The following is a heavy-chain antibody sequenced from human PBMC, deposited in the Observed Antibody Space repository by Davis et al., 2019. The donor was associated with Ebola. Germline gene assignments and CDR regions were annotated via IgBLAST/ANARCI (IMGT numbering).Heavy chain of an antibody. J-gene: IGHJ6*02. V-gene: IGHV4-59*01. Sequence: MPSETLSLTCTVSGGSISTYYWSWIRQPPGKGLEWIGYIYYSGTTKYNPALKSRVTISVDTSKNQFSLRLGSVTAADTAVYYCAREGMDVWGQGTTVTVSS. CDR3: AREGMDV. CDR2: IYYSGTT. CDR1: GGSISTYY.